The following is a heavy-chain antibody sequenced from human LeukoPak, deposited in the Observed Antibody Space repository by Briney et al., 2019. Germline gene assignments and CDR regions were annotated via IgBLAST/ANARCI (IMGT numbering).Heavy chain of an antibody. CDR3: AKDRAVFGVVYAFDI. CDR1: GFTFSSYW. V-gene: IGHV3-74*01. J-gene: IGHJ3*02. Sequence: GGSLRLSCAASGFTFSSYWMNWVRQAPGKGLVWVSRIASDGSSTTYADSVKGRFTISRDNSKNTLYLQMNSLRAEDTAVYYCAKDRAVFGVVYAFDIWGQGTMVTVSS. CDR2: IASDGSST. D-gene: IGHD3-3*01.